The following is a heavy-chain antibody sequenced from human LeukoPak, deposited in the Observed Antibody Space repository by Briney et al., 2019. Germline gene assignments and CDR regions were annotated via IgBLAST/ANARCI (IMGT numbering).Heavy chain of an antibody. CDR1: GFTFSSYG. Sequence: GGSLRLSCAASGFTFSSYGMHWVRQAPGKGREWGAVISNDGNNRYKTHSVKGRVTISRDNSKKTLYMQMNSLRDEDSAVYYCARGGYYDILTGYSFYGMGVWGQGPTVTVSS. V-gene: IGHV3-33*01. J-gene: IGHJ6*02. CDR3: ARGGYYDILTGYSFYGMGV. CDR2: ISNDGNNR. D-gene: IGHD3-9*01.